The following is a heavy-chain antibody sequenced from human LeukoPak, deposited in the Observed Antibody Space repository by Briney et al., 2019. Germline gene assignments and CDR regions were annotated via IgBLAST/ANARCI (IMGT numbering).Heavy chain of an antibody. CDR1: GFTVSSNY. CDR3: ARVFMVRGGFDY. J-gene: IGHJ4*02. Sequence: PGGSLRLSCAASGFTVSSNYMSWVRQAPGKGLEWVSVTYSGGSTYYADSVKCRFTISRDKSKNTLYLQMNSLRSEDTAVYYCARVFMVRGGFDYWGQGTLVTVSS. V-gene: IGHV3-53*01. CDR2: TYSGGST. D-gene: IGHD3-10*01.